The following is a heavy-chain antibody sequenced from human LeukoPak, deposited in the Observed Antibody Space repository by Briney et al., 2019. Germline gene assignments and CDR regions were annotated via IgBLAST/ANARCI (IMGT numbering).Heavy chain of an antibody. CDR3: ARLWFGELLFDY. J-gene: IGHJ4*02. Sequence: GGSLRLSCAASGFTVSSNYMSWIRQAPGKGLEWVSVIYSGGSTYYAGSVKGRFTISRDNSKNTLYLQMNSLRAEDTAVYYCARLWFGELLFDYRGQGTLVTVSS. D-gene: IGHD3-10*01. V-gene: IGHV3-53*01. CDR1: GFTVSSNY. CDR2: IYSGGST.